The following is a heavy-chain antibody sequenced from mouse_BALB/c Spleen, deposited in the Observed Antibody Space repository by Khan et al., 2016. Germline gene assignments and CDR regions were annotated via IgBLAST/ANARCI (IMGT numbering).Heavy chain of an antibody. D-gene: IGHD1-1*01. CDR3: ARFRYANY. CDR2: IHTYTGEP. V-gene: IGHV9-1*02. Sequence: QVQLVQSGPELKKPGETVKISCKASGYTFTNYGMNWVKQAPGKGLQWMGWIHTYTGEPTYADDFKGRFALSLETSAKTAYLQINNLKNDDMATYFCARFRYANYWGQGTTLTVSS. J-gene: IGHJ2*01. CDR1: GYTFTNYG.